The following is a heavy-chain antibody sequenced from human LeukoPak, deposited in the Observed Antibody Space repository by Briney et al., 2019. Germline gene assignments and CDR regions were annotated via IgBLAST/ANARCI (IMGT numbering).Heavy chain of an antibody. V-gene: IGHV3-48*01. CDR1: GFTLSTYS. Sequence: GGSLRLSCAASGFTLSTYSMRCGRQAPRRGLVWGSYISSSSTTIYYTESVKGRVTISRGKAKNSLYLQMNRLRAEDTGVYYCARVRAAIWDYWGQGTLVTVSS. CDR2: ISSSSTTI. J-gene: IGHJ4*02. D-gene: IGHD2-2*01. CDR3: ARVRAAIWDY.